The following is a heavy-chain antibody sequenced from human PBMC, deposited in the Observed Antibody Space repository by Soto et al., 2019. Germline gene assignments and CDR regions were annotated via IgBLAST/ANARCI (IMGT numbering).Heavy chain of an antibody. CDR3: ARSRGYDFRSGYFDAFDI. V-gene: IGHV4-59*01. J-gene: IGHJ3*02. Sequence: SETLSLTCTVSGGSISSYYWSWIRQPPGKGLEWIGYIYYSGSTNYNPSLKSRVTISVDTSKNQFSLKLSSVTAADTAVYYCARSRGYDFRSGYFDAFDIWGQGTMVTVSS. D-gene: IGHD3-3*01. CDR1: GGSISSYY. CDR2: IYYSGST.